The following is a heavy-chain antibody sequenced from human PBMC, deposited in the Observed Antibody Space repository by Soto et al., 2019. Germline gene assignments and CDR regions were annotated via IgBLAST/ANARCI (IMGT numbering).Heavy chain of an antibody. CDR3: AKVISVGRVLEWFSPYYYYGMDV. CDR1: GFTFSSYA. Sequence: LRLSCAAAGFTFSSYARSWVRQAPGKGLEWVSAISGSGGSTYYADSVKGRFTISRDNSKNTLYLQMNSLRAEDTAVYYCAKVISVGRVLEWFSPYYYYGMDVWGQGTTVTVSS. D-gene: IGHD3-3*01. J-gene: IGHJ6*02. CDR2: ISGSGGST. V-gene: IGHV3-23*01.